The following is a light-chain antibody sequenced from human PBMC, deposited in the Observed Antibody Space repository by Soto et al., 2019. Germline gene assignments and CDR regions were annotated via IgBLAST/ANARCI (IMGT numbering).Light chain of an antibody. V-gene: IGKV3-20*01. J-gene: IGKJ3*01. CDR3: QQYGSSLFT. Sequence: EILLTQSPGTLSLYPGERATLSCRSSQSVSSSYLAWYQQKPGQAPRLLIYGASSRATGIPDRFSGSGSGTDFTLTISSLEPEDFAVYYCQQYGSSLFTFRPGTKVDIK. CDR1: QSVSSSY. CDR2: GAS.